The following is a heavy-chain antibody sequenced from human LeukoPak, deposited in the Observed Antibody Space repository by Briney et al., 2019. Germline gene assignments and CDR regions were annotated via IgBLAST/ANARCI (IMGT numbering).Heavy chain of an antibody. D-gene: IGHD6-13*01. CDR3: ARHIAAAGEAFDY. CDR1: GCSISSSSYY. V-gene: IGHV4-39*01. J-gene: IGHJ4*02. CDR2: IYYSGST. Sequence: SETLSLTCTVSGCSISSSSYYWAWIRQPPGKGLEWIGSIYYSGSTYYNPSLKSRVTISVDTSKNQFSLKLSSVTAADTAVYYCARHIAAAGEAFDYWGQGTLVTASS.